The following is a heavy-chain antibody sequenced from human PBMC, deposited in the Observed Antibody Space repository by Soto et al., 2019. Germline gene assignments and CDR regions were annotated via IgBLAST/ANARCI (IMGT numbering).Heavy chain of an antibody. CDR3: AREDYYYDSSPKYGMDV. CDR1: GRTFSSYS. D-gene: IGHD3-22*01. V-gene: IGHV3-48*01. CDR2: ISSSSSTI. J-gene: IGHJ6*02. Sequence: GGSLRLSCAASGRTFSSYSMNWVRQAPGKGLEWVSYISSSSSTIYYADSVKGRFTISRDNAKNSLYLQMNSLRAEDTAVYYCAREDYYYDSSPKYGMDVWGQGTTVTV.